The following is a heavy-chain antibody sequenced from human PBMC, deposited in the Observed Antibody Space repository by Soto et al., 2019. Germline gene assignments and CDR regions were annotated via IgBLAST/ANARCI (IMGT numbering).Heavy chain of an antibody. Sequence: PSETLSLTCTVSGGSISSGDYYWGWIRQPPGKGLEWIGYIHYSGSTYYNPSLKSRVTISVDTSKNQFSLKLSSVTAADTAVYYCARDNILGILYGGMDVWGQGTTVTVSS. CDR1: GGSISSGDYY. CDR2: IHYSGST. V-gene: IGHV4-30-4*01. J-gene: IGHJ6*02. D-gene: IGHD3-3*01. CDR3: ARDNILGILYGGMDV.